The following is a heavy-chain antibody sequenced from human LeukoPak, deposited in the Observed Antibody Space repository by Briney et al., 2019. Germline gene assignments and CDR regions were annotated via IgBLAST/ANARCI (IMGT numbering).Heavy chain of an antibody. CDR1: GFTYTDYY. Sequence: GGSLRLSCAASGFTYTDYYMGWIRQAPGKGLEWLSYISGSGTTIFYADSVKGRFTISRDNAKNSVDLQMNSLRAEDTAVYYCGRDFGLVGTKRSFDLWGQGTMVTVSS. J-gene: IGHJ3*01. D-gene: IGHD1-7*01. CDR2: ISGSGTTI. CDR3: GRDFGLVGTKRSFDL. V-gene: IGHV3-11*01.